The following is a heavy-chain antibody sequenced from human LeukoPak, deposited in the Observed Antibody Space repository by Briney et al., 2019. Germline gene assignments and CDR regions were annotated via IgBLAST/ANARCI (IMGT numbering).Heavy chain of an antibody. CDR1: GGSISSSSYH. D-gene: IGHD1-1*01. CDR3: ARYVPVKTGPTRASFDY. V-gene: IGHV4-39*07. J-gene: IGHJ4*02. Sequence: PSETLSLTCTVSGGSISSSSYHWGWIRQSPGKGLDWIGSIHYSKITFYNPSLKSRVTMSLDTSKNQFSLKLSSVTAADTAVYYCARYVPVKTGPTRASFDYWGQGILVTVSS. CDR2: IHYSKIT.